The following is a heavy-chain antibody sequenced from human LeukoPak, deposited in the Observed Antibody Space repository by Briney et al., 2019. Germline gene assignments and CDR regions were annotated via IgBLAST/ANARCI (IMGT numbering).Heavy chain of an antibody. D-gene: IGHD4-17*01. V-gene: IGHV4-34*01. CDR2: ITHFGST. CDR1: GGSLTTYF. Sequence: PSETLSLTCAVYGGSLTTYFWSWIRQPPGKGLEWIGEITHFGSTNYNPSLRGRVTISRDTSKNQFSLRLTSVTAADTAVYYCARIFGDYSDFDSWGQGTLVTVSS. J-gene: IGHJ4*01. CDR3: ARIFGDYSDFDS.